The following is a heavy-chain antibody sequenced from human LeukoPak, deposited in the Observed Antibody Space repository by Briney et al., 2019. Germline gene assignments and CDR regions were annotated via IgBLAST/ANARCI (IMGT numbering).Heavy chain of an antibody. D-gene: IGHD6-6*01. CDR1: GYTFTSYY. J-gene: IGHJ4*01. V-gene: IGHV1-46*01. CDR3: ARGDIAARLGDY. CDR2: INPSGGST. Sequence: VASLKVSCKASGYTFTSYYMHWVRQAPGQGLEWMGIINPSGGSTSYAQKFQGRVTMTRDMSTSTVYMELSSLRSEDTAVYYCARGDIAARLGDYWGQGTLVTVSS.